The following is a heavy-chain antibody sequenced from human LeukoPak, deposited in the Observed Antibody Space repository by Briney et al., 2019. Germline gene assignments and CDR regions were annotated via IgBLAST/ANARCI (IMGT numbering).Heavy chain of an antibody. CDR3: ARGRFLEWLLSWFDP. V-gene: IGHV4-30-2*01. J-gene: IGHJ5*02. CDR2: IYHSGST. Sequence: SQTLSLTCTVSGGSISSGSYYWSWIRQPPGKGLEWIGYIYHSGSTYYNPSLKSRVTISVDRSKNQFSLKLSSVTAADTAVYYCARGRFLEWLLSWFDPWGQGTLVTVSS. CDR1: GGSISSGSYY. D-gene: IGHD3-3*01.